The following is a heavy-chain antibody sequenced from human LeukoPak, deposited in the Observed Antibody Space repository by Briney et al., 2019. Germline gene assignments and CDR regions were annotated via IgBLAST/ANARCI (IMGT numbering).Heavy chain of an antibody. CDR1: GFTVSSNY. D-gene: IGHD4-23*01. CDR2: IYSGGST. J-gene: IGHJ6*04. Sequence: GGSLRLSCAASGFTVSSNYMSWVRQAPGKGLEWVSVIYSGGSTYYADSVKGRFTISRDNSKNTLYLQMNSLRAEDTAVYHCAREDYGGNSGTDVWGKGTTVTVSS. V-gene: IGHV3-53*01. CDR3: AREDYGGNSGTDV.